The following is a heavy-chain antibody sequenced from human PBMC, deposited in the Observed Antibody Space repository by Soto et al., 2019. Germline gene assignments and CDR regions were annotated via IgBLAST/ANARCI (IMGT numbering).Heavy chain of an antibody. J-gene: IGHJ6*02. V-gene: IGHV3-72*01. CDR2: SRDKAQGYST. CDR3: ARVLGHMPYYYAMDV. D-gene: IGHD2-2*01. Sequence: GGSLRLSCAGSGFTLSDHYIDWVRQAPGKGLEWVGRSRDKAQGYSTAYAASVKGRFTTSRDESKNSLYLQMNSLRAGDTAVYFCARVLGHMPYYYAMDVWGQGTTITV. CDR1: GFTLSDHY.